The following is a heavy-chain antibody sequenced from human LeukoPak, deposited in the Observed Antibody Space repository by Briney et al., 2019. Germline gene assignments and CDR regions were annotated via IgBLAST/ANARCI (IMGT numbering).Heavy chain of an antibody. CDR2: ISAYNGDT. Sequence: ASVKVSCKGSGNSFGSFGINWGRQAPGQGLEWMGWISAYNGDTNYAQKFQGRVTMTTDTSTSTAYMDLMSLRADDTAVYYCARGGYYGSGSFPDYWGQGTLVTVSS. J-gene: IGHJ4*02. D-gene: IGHD3-10*01. CDR3: ARGGYYGSGSFPDY. V-gene: IGHV1-18*01. CDR1: GNSFGSFG.